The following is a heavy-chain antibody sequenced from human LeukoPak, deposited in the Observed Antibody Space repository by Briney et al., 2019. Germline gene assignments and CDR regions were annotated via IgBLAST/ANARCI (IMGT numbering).Heavy chain of an antibody. D-gene: IGHD3-16*01. CDR1: GFTFSSYA. CDR3: AKGSYYYDSADYFDY. CDR2: ISGSGGNT. V-gene: IGHV3-23*01. Sequence: PGGSLRLSCAASGFTFSSYAMSWARQARGKGLEWVSTISGSGGNTYYADSVKGRFTISRDNSKNTLYLQMSSLRAEDTAVYYCAKGSYYYDSADYFDYWGQGTLVTVSS. J-gene: IGHJ4*02.